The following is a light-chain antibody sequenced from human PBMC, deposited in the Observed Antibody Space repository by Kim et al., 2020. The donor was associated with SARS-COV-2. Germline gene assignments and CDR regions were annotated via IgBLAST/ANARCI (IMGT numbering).Light chain of an antibody. J-gene: IGKJ2*01. V-gene: IGKV1-39*01. CDR3: QQSYTAPYT. Sequence: SASVGDRGIITCRASQSISSYLNWYQQKPGKAPKLLIYAASSLQSGVPSRFSGSGSGTDFTLTISSLQPEDFATYYCQQSYTAPYTFGQGTKLEI. CDR2: AAS. CDR1: QSISSY.